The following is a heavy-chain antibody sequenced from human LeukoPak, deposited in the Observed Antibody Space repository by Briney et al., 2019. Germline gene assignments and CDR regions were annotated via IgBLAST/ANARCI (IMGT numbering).Heavy chain of an antibody. Sequence: ASVKVSCKASGYTFTGYYMHWVRQAPGQGLEWMGWINPNSGGTNYAQKFQGRVTMTRDTSISTAYMELSSLRSEDTAVYYCARSSAAYYYDSSGYFLEYNWFDPWGQGTLVTVSS. V-gene: IGHV1-2*02. D-gene: IGHD3-22*01. CDR3: ARSSAAYYYDSSGYFLEYNWFDP. CDR1: GYTFTGYY. J-gene: IGHJ5*02. CDR2: INPNSGGT.